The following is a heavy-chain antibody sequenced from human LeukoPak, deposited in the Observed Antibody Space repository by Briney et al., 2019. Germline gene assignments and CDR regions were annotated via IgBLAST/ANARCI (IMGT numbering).Heavy chain of an antibody. Sequence: GESLKISCKGLGXHFSTYWNAWVRQRPGKGLEWMGIIYPGGSETRYDPSFQGQVTISADRSTSTAYLQWSSLRASDTAMYYCARASRDGYNQNFDHWGQGTLVTVSS. CDR3: ARASRDGYNQNFDH. CDR2: IYPGGSET. V-gene: IGHV5-51*01. CDR1: GXHFSTYW. D-gene: IGHD5-24*01. J-gene: IGHJ4*02.